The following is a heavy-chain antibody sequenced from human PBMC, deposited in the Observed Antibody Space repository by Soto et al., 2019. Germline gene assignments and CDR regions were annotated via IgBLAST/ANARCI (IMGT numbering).Heavy chain of an antibody. V-gene: IGHV1-18*04. Sequence: QVQLAQSGAEVKKPGASVKVSCKASGYTFSNYRIAWVRQAPGQGREWMGQINPDNGNTNYARNLQGRVTMTTDTSTSRAYMELRSLTPDDTAVYYWAREILDAGPCDYGGQGTLVTASS. D-gene: IGHD3-10*01. J-gene: IGHJ4*02. CDR3: AREILDAGPCDY. CDR1: GYTFSNYR. CDR2: INPDNGNT.